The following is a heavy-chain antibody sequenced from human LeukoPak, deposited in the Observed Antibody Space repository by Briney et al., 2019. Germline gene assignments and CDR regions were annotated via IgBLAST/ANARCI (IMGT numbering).Heavy chain of an antibody. CDR2: IYYSGST. V-gene: IGHV4-31*03. CDR1: GGSISSGGYY. Sequence: PSETLSLTCTVSGGSISSGGYYWSWIRQHPGKGLEWIGYIYYSGSTYYNPSLKSRVTISVDTSKNQFSLKLSSVTAADTAMYYCARDYGGDAFDIWGQGTMVTVSS. CDR3: ARDYGGDAFDI. J-gene: IGHJ3*02. D-gene: IGHD3-16*01.